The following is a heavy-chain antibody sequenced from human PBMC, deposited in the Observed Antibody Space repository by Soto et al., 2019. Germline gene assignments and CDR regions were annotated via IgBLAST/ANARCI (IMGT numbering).Heavy chain of an antibody. Sequence: SETLSLTCAVYGGSFSGYYWSWIRQPPGKGLEWIGEINHSGSTNYNPSLKSRVTIFVDTSKSHFSLRLSSVTAADTAVYYCARADGFGVVTPFMDSWGQGILVTVSS. CDR1: GGSFSGYY. CDR2: INHSGST. D-gene: IGHD3-3*01. CDR3: ARADGFGVVTPFMDS. J-gene: IGHJ4*02. V-gene: IGHV4-34*01.